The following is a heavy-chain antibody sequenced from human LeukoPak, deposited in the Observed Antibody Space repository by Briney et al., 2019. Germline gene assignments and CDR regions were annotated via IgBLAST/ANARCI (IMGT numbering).Heavy chain of an antibody. Sequence: PGGSLRLSCAASGFTFSSYGMHWVRRAPGKGLEWVAVISYDGSNKYYADSVKGRFTISRDNSKNTLYLQMNSLRAEDTAVYYCANLIVGATGDAFDIWGQGTMVTVSS. J-gene: IGHJ3*02. CDR2: ISYDGSNK. CDR1: GFTFSSYG. V-gene: IGHV3-30*18. D-gene: IGHD1-26*01. CDR3: ANLIVGATGDAFDI.